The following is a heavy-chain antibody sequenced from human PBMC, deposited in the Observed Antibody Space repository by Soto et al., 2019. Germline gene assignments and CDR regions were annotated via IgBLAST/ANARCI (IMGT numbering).Heavy chain of an antibody. D-gene: IGHD4-17*01. CDR1: GFTFNFYW. J-gene: IGHJ4*02. CDR3: ARIRANDYEIDY. CDR2: IKGDGSEQ. V-gene: IGHV3-7*03. Sequence: EVQLVESGGGLVQPGGSLRLSCAASGFTFNFYWMTWVRQAPGKGLEWVANIKGDGSEQYYVDSVKGRFIISRDNAKNSLFLQMNSLRAVDTAIYYCARIRANDYEIDYWGQGTLVTVS.